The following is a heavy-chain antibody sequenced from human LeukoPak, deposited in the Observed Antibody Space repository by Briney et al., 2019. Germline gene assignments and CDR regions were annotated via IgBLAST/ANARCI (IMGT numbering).Heavy chain of an antibody. CDR3: ARIGSGDYYDSSGYYSTDY. Sequence: ASVKVSCKASGYTFTGYYMHWVRQAPGQGLEWMGWINPNSGGTNYAQKFQGRVTMTRDTSISTAYMGLSRLRSDDTAVYYCARIGSGDYYDSSGYYSTDYWGQGTLVTVSS. CDR2: INPNSGGT. J-gene: IGHJ4*02. CDR1: GYTFTGYY. V-gene: IGHV1-2*02. D-gene: IGHD3-22*01.